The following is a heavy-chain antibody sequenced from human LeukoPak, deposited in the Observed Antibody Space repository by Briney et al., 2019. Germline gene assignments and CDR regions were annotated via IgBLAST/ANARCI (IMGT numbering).Heavy chain of an antibody. J-gene: IGHJ5*02. Sequence: PGRSLRLSCAASGLTFSSYGMHWVRQAPGKGLEWVAVISYDGSNKYCADSVKGRFTISRDNSKNTLYLQMNSLRAEDTAVYYCATDTWWFDPWGQGTLVTVSS. D-gene: IGHD5-18*01. CDR1: GLTFSSYG. CDR2: ISYDGSNK. V-gene: IGHV3-30*03. CDR3: ATDTWWFDP.